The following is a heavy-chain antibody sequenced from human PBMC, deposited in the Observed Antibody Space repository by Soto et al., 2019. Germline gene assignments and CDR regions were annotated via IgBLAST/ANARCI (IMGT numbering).Heavy chain of an antibody. Sequence: QVQLVQSGAEVKKPGASVKGSCKASGYTFTSYEINGVRQATGQGLEWMGWMNPNSGNTGYAQKFQCRVTMPRNTSISTAYMELSSLRSEDTAVYYCAREQTSYGMEVWGQGTTVTVSS. CDR2: MNPNSGNT. D-gene: IGHD6-13*01. J-gene: IGHJ6*02. CDR1: GYTFTSYE. CDR3: AREQTSYGMEV. V-gene: IGHV1-8*01.